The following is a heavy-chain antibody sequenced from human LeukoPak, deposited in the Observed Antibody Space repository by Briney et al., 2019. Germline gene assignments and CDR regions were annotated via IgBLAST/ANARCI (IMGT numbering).Heavy chain of an antibody. Sequence: SVKVSCKASGGTFSSYAISWVRQAPGQGLEWMGGIIPIFGTANYAQKFQGRVTITTDESTSIAYMELSSLRSEDTAVYYCAMLRFLEWLPDDAFDIWGQGTMVTVSS. V-gene: IGHV1-69*05. CDR3: AMLRFLEWLPDDAFDI. CDR1: GGTFSSYA. J-gene: IGHJ3*02. D-gene: IGHD3-3*01. CDR2: IIPIFGTA.